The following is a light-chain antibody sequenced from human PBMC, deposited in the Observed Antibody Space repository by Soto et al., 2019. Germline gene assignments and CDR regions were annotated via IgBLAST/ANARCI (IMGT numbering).Light chain of an antibody. CDR1: SSDVGGYDY. Sequence: QSALTQPASVSGSPGRSITISCTGTSSDVGGYDYVSWYQLHPGKAPKLMVFEVSNRPSGVSYSFSGSKSGNTASLTISGLQAEDEADYFCSSYSISTAYLFGSGTKVNV. J-gene: IGLJ1*01. CDR3: SSYSISTAYL. V-gene: IGLV2-14*01. CDR2: EVS.